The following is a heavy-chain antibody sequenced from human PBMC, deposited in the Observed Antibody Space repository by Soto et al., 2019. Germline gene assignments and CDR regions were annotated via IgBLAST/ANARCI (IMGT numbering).Heavy chain of an antibody. Sequence: EVQLVESGGGLVQPGWSLRLSCTASGFTFDDYGMHWVRQAPGKGLEWVSGINWNGGNIGYADSVKGRFTISRDNAENSLYLQMNSLRVEDTALYFCACIRPFGSRHMDVWGQGTTVTVSS. D-gene: IGHD3-10*01. CDR1: GFTFDDYG. CDR2: INWNGGNI. CDR3: ACIRPFGSRHMDV. V-gene: IGHV3-9*01. J-gene: IGHJ6*02.